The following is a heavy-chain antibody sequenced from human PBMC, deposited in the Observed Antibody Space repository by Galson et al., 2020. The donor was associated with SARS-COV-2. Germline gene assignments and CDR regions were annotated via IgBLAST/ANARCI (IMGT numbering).Heavy chain of an antibody. CDR1: GGSISSSSYY. CDR3: AGHPGIRYFDWLLNNWFDP. D-gene: IGHD3-9*01. J-gene: IGHJ5*02. CDR2: IYYSGST. V-gene: IGHV4-39*01. Sequence: SETLSLTCTVSGGSISSSSYYWGWIRQPPGKGLEWIGSIYYSGSTYYNPSLKSRVTISVDTSKNQFSLKLSSVTAADTAVYYCAGHPGIRYFDWLLNNWFDPWGQGTLVTVSS.